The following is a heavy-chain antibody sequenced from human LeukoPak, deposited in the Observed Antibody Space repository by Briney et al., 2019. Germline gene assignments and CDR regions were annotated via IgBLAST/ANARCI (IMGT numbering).Heavy chain of an antibody. CDR2: IWYDGSNK. CDR3: ALFYDSSGYYLNRDAFDI. CDR1: GFTFSSYG. Sequence: GGSLRLSCAASGFTFSSYGMHWDRQAPGKGLEWVAVIWYDGSNKYYADSVKGRFTISRDNSKNTLYLQMNSLRAEDTAVYYCALFYDSSGYYLNRDAFDIWGQGTMVTVSS. J-gene: IGHJ3*02. D-gene: IGHD3-22*01. V-gene: IGHV3-33*01.